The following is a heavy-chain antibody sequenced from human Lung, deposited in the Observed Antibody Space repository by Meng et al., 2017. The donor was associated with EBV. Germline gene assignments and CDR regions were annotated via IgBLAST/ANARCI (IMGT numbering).Heavy chain of an antibody. CDR1: GYSFAHLG. CDR3: ARVEVGITSGDY. CDR2: IDPHNGGT. J-gene: IGHJ4*02. Sequence: QLVQSGAGVKRPGASVKVSCKAAGYSFAHLGITWVRQAPGQGLEWMGWIDPHNGGTKYAEKFQGRVSMTKDTSISTVYMELSSLRSDDTAVYYCARVEVGITSGDYWGQGTLVTGSS. D-gene: IGHD1-26*01. V-gene: IGHV1-2*02.